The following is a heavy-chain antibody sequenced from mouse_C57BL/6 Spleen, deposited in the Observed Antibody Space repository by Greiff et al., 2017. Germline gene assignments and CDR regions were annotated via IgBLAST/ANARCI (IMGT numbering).Heavy chain of an antibody. Sequence: QVQLQQSGAELVRPGTSVKLSCKASGYTFTSYCMHWVKQRPGQGLEWIGVIDPSDSYTNYNQKFKGKATLTVDTSSSTAYMQLSSLTSEDSAVYYCARAGTAQATWYFDVWGTGTTVTVSS. CDR2: IDPSDSYT. D-gene: IGHD3-2*02. CDR1: GYTFTSYC. V-gene: IGHV1-59*01. CDR3: ARAGTAQATWYFDV. J-gene: IGHJ1*03.